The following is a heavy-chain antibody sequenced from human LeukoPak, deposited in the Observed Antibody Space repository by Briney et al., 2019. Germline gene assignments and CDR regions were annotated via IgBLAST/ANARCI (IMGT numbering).Heavy chain of an antibody. Sequence: ASVNVSCNASGYTFIIYFIHWVRQAPGPGLEWMGIINASGGSTRYAQKFQGRVTMTRDTSTSTVYMEMSSLRSEDTAVYYCARGGGDAIRPFDYWGQGTLVTVSS. CDR2: INASGGST. CDR3: ARGGGDAIRPFDY. D-gene: IGHD2-21*02. CDR1: GYTFIIYF. J-gene: IGHJ4*02. V-gene: IGHV1-46*01.